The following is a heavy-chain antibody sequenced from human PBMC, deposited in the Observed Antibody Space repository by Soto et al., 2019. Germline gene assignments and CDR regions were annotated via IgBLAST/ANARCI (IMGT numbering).Heavy chain of an antibody. Sequence: QLQLQESGPGLVKPSETLSLTCTVSGGSISSSSYYWGWIRQPPGKGLEWIGSIYYSGSTYYNPSVQSRVTISVDTSTYQFSRMVSSVTSADTAVYDCARLLDGYGSRIFAYWGQGTLVTVSS. D-gene: IGHD3-10*01. CDR2: IYYSGST. V-gene: IGHV4-39*01. CDR1: GGSISSSSYY. J-gene: IGHJ4*02. CDR3: ARLLDGYGSRIFAY.